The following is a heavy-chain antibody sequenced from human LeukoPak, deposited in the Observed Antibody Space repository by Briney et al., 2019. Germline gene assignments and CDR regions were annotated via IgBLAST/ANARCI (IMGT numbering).Heavy chain of an antibody. J-gene: IGHJ3*02. V-gene: IGHV3-30*18. CDR2: ISYDGSNK. CDR3: AKESRLLWFGELLYNKVPIGAFDI. CDR1: GFTFSSYS. Sequence: GGSLRLSCAAPGFTFSSYSMNWVRQAPGKGLEWVAVISYDGSNKYYADSVKGRFTISRDNSKNTLYLQMNSLRAEDTAVYYCAKESRLLWFGELLYNKVPIGAFDIWGQGTMVTVSS. D-gene: IGHD3-10*01.